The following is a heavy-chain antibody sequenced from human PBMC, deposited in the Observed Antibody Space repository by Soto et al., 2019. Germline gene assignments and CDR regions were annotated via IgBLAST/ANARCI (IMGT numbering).Heavy chain of an antibody. J-gene: IGHJ5*02. CDR2: IIPILGIA. CDR1: GGTFSSYT. CDR3: ARGDELRWGGRWFDP. V-gene: IGHV1-69*02. D-gene: IGHD4-17*01. Sequence: QVQLVQSGAEVKKPGSSVKVSCKASGGTFSSYTISWVRQAPGQGLEWMGRIIPILGIANYAQKFQGRVTITADKSTSTAYMELSSLRSEDTAVYYCARGDELRWGGRWFDPWGQGTLVTVSS.